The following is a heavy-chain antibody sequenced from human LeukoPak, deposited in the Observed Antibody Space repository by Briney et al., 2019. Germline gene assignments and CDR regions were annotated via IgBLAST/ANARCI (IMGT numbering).Heavy chain of an antibody. CDR1: GGSISSYY. D-gene: IGHD7-27*01. V-gene: IGHV4-59*08. CDR3: ARRPTGDPKFDY. J-gene: IGHJ4*02. Sequence: SETLSLTCTVSGGSISSYYWSWIRQPPGKGLEWIGYIYYSGSTNYNPSLKSRVTISVDTSKNQFSLKLSTVTAADTAVYYCARRPTGDPKFDYWGQGTLVTVSS. CDR2: IYYSGST.